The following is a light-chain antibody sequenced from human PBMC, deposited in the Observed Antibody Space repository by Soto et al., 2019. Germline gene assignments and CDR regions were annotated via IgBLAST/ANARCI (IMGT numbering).Light chain of an antibody. CDR2: SDT. Sequence: SYELTQPPSVSVAPGKTASISCGGNDIGSKGVHWYQQKPGQAPVLVIYSDTDLPPVITERFSGSNSANLATLTISRVEAGDEADYSCQAWDSGSAHVVFGGGTKLTVL. CDR1: DIGSKG. J-gene: IGLJ2*01. CDR3: QAWDSGSAHVV. V-gene: IGLV3-21*01.